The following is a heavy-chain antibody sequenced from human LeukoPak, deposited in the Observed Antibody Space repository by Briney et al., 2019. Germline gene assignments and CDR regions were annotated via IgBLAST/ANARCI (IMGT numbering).Heavy chain of an antibody. CDR3: AREDIMIKSTPDNWFDP. CDR1: GFTFSDYH. D-gene: IGHD3-16*01. Sequence: GGSLRLSCVASGFTFSDYHMSWLRQAPGEGPEWLAYISGTVGFIEYAESVKGRFTISRDNANNSLSLQMNSLRVEDTAVYYCAREDIMIKSTPDNWFDPWGQGTLVTVSS. V-gene: IGHV3-11*01. CDR2: ISGTVGFI. J-gene: IGHJ5*02.